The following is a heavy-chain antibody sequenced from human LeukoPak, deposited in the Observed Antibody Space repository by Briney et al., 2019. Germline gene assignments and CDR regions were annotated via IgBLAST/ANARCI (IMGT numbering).Heavy chain of an antibody. D-gene: IGHD1-26*01. CDR1: GFTFSNYW. V-gene: IGHV3-74*01. CDR2: INSDGSST. J-gene: IGHJ6*03. Sequence: GGSLRLSCAASGFTFSNYWTHSVRQAPGKGLVWVSRINSDGSSTSYADSVKGRFTISRDNAKNTLYLQMNSLRAEDTAVYYCARVSSGSYFGYYYYYMDVWGKGTTVTVSS. CDR3: ARVSSGSYFGYYYYYMDV.